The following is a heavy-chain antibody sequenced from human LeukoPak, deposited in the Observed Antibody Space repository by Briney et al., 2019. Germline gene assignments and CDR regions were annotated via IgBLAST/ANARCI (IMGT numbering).Heavy chain of an antibody. CDR2: IKSKTDGGTT. CDR1: GFTFSSYA. V-gene: IGHV3-15*01. J-gene: IGHJ4*02. CDR3: TTDNIVVVTAIPTR. D-gene: IGHD2-21*02. Sequence: GGSLRLSCAVSGFTFSSYAMSWVRQAPGKGLEWVGRIKSKTDGGTTDYAAPVKGRFTISRDDSKNTLYLQMNSLKTEDTAAYYCTTDNIVVVTAIPTRWGQGTLVTVSS.